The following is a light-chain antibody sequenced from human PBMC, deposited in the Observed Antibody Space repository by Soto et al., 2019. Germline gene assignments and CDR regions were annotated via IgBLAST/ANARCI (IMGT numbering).Light chain of an antibody. Sequence: DSQMTRAPSSLSASVGDRVTITCRASQVIGNYLAWYQQKPGKVPKLLIYGAYTLQSGVPSRFSGSGSGTDFTLTISSLQPEDVAIYYCQKYNSGLITFGQGTRLEV. V-gene: IGKV1-27*01. CDR2: GAY. CDR3: QKYNSGLIT. CDR1: QVIGNY. J-gene: IGKJ5*01.